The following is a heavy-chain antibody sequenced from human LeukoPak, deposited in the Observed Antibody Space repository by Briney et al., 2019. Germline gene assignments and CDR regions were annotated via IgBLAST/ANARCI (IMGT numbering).Heavy chain of an antibody. D-gene: IGHD6-19*01. CDR1: GGTFSSYA. CDR3: ARALGGRSSGWYAFYY. CDR2: IIPIFGTA. J-gene: IGHJ4*02. Sequence: GASVKVSCKASGGTFSSYAISWVRQAPGQGLEWMGGIIPIFGTANYAQKFQGRVTITADKSTSTAYMELSSLRSEDTAVYYCARALGGRSSGWYAFYYWGQGTLVTVSS. V-gene: IGHV1-69*06.